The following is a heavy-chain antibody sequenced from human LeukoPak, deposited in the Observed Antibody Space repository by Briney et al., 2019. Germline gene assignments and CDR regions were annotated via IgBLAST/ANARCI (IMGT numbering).Heavy chain of an antibody. CDR3: ARDIRGLGSCFDY. CDR2: ISSTGTTI. CDR1: GFTFSSYE. Sequence: GGSLRLSCAASGFTFSSYEMNCVRQAPGKGLEWVSYISSTGTTIYYADSVKGRFTISKDNAKNSLHLQMNSLRAEDTAVYYCARDIRGLGSCFDYSGQGSLVTVSS. J-gene: IGHJ4*02. D-gene: IGHD3-10*01. V-gene: IGHV3-48*03.